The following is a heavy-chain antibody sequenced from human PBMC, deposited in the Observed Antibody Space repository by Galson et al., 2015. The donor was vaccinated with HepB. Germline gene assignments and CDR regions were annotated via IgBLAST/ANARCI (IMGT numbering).Heavy chain of an antibody. CDR3: ARKSGWYGRPIDY. V-gene: IGHV3-48*01. CDR2: ISSSSTTI. Sequence: SLRLSCAASGFTFSSYSMNWVRQAPGKGLEWVSFISSSSTTIYYADSVKGRFTISRDNSKNTLYLQVNIARAEDTAVYYCARKSGWYGRPIDYWGQGTLVTVSS. J-gene: IGHJ4*02. CDR1: GFTFSSYS. D-gene: IGHD6-19*01.